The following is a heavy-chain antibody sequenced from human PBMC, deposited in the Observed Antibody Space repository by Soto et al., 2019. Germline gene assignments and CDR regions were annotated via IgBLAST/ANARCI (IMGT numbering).Heavy chain of an antibody. CDR3: ARSYCGGDCYYYYGMDV. D-gene: IGHD2-21*02. CDR2: INPNSGGT. Sequence: ASVKVSCKASGYTFTGYYMHWVRQAPGQGLEWMGWINPNSGGTNYAQKFQGWVTMTRDTSISTAYMELSRLRSDDTAVYYCARSYCGGDCYYYYGMDVWGQGTTVTVSS. V-gene: IGHV1-2*04. CDR1: GYTFTGYY. J-gene: IGHJ6*02.